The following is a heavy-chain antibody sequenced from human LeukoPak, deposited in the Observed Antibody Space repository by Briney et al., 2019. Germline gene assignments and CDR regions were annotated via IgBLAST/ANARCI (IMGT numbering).Heavy chain of an antibody. CDR3: ARRPAVRNWFDP. J-gene: IGHJ5*02. V-gene: IGHV4-39*01. CDR2: IYYSGST. D-gene: IGHD3-10*01. CDR1: GGSISSSSYY. Sequence: SETLSLTCTVSGGSISSSSYYWGWIRQPPGKGLEWIGSIYYSGSTYCNPSLKSRVTISVDTSKNQFSLKLSSVTAADTAVYYCARRPAVRNWFDPWGQGTLVTVSS.